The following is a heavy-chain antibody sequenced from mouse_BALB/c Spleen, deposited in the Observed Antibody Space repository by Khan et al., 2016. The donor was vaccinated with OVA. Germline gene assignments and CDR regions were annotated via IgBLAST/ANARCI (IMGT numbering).Heavy chain of an antibody. CDR2: ISSSGST. CDR1: GYSITSDYA. J-gene: IGHJ4*01. Sequence: EVQLVESGPGLVKPSQSLPLTCTVTGYSITSDYAWNWIRQFPGNKLEWMGYISSSGSTNYNPALKSRISITRDTSKNQFFLQLNSVTTEDTATYYCARDGSRYNYAMDYWGQGTSVTVSS. D-gene: IGHD2-3*01. CDR3: ARDGSRYNYAMDY. V-gene: IGHV3-2*02.